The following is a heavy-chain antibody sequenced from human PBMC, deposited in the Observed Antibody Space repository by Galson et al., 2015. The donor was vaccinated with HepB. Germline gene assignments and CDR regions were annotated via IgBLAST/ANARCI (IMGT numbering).Heavy chain of an antibody. CDR2: ISYDGSNK. Sequence: SLRLSCAASGFTFSSYAMHWVRQAPGKGLEWVAVISYDGSNKYYADSVKGRFTISRDNSKNTLYLQMNSLRAEDTAVYYCARGGYCSSTGCYQNYWGQGTLVTVSS. D-gene: IGHD2-2*01. CDR1: GFTFSSYA. J-gene: IGHJ4*02. V-gene: IGHV3-30-3*01. CDR3: ARGGYCSSTGCYQNY.